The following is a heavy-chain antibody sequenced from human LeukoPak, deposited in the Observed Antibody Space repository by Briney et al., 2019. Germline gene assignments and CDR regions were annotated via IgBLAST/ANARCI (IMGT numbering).Heavy chain of an antibody. J-gene: IGHJ4*02. CDR3: ASYDFWSGYSAY. D-gene: IGHD3-3*01. CDR1: GGSISSSSFY. V-gene: IGHV4-39*07. Sequence: SETLSLTCTVSGGSISSSSFYWGWIRQPPGQGLEWIGSIFYTGNTYYNPSLKSRVTTSVDTSKNQFSLKLSSVTAADTAVYYCASYDFWSGYSAYWGQGTLVTVSS. CDR2: IFYTGNT.